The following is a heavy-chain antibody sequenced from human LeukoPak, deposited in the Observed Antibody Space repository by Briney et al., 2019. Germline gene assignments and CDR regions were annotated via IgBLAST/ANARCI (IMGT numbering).Heavy chain of an antibody. CDR1: GGSISSYY. Sequence: SETLSLTCTVSGGSISSYYWSWIRQPAGKGLEWIGRIYTSGSTNYNPSLKSRVTMSVDTSKNQFSLKLSSVTAADTAVYYCAKDPRKMVRGVRNAPLFDYWGQGTLVTVSS. V-gene: IGHV4-4*07. CDR2: IYTSGST. J-gene: IGHJ4*02. D-gene: IGHD3-10*01. CDR3: AKDPRKMVRGVRNAPLFDY.